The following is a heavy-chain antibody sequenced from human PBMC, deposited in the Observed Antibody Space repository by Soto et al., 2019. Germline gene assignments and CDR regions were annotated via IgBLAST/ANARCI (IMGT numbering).Heavy chain of an antibody. V-gene: IGHV3-23*01. CDR2: ISGSGGST. Sequence: GGSLRLSCAASGFTFSSYAMSWVRQAPGKGLEWVSAISGSGGSTYYADSVKGRFTISRDNSKNTLYLQMNSLRAEDTAVYYCAKDRLWFGELLPFDPWGQGTLVTVSS. CDR3: AKDRLWFGELLPFDP. CDR1: GFTFSSYA. D-gene: IGHD3-10*01. J-gene: IGHJ5*02.